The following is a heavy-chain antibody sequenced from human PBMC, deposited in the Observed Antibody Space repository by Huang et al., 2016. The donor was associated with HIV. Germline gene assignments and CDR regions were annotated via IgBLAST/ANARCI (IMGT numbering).Heavy chain of an antibody. CDR1: GYTFTDSN. V-gene: IGHV1-2*02. J-gene: IGHJ4*02. D-gene: IGHD6-6*01. CDR2: INPKRGGT. CDR3: ARDWSFDSSTSPAD. Sequence: QVQLVQSGAEVKNPGASVRVSCKASGYTFTDSNIHWVRQAPGQGLEGMGWINPKRGGTIYAQRFQGRITMTRDTTISTVHMDLRRIQSDDTAVYFCARDWSFDSSTSPADWGQGTLVTVSS.